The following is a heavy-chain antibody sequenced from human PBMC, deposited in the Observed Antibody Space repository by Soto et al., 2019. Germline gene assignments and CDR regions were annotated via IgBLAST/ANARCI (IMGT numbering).Heavy chain of an antibody. V-gene: IGHV3-23*01. CDR1: GFTFSSYA. Sequence: GGSLRLSCAASGFTFSSYAMSWVRQAPGKGLEWVSAISGSGGSTYYADSVKGRFTISRDNSKNTLYLQMNSLRAEDTAVYYCAKVGYCSGGSCGRGLSAFDIWVQGTMVTVSS. D-gene: IGHD2-15*01. CDR2: ISGSGGST. J-gene: IGHJ3*02. CDR3: AKVGYCSGGSCGRGLSAFDI.